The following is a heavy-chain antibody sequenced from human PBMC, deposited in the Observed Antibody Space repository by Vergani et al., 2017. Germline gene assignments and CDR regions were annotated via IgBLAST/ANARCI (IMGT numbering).Heavy chain of an antibody. CDR1: GGSFSGYY. Sequence: QVQLQQWGAGLLKPSETLSLTCAVYGGSFSGYYWSWIRQPPGKGLEWIGEINHSGSTNYNPSLKSRVTISVDTSKNQFSLKLSEVTAADTAVYYCARGLVSGRKSRTFEIWGEATMVTESS. V-gene: IGHV4-34*01. D-gene: IGHD1-26*01. CDR2: INHSGST. CDR3: ARGLVSGRKSRTFEI. J-gene: IGHJ3*02.